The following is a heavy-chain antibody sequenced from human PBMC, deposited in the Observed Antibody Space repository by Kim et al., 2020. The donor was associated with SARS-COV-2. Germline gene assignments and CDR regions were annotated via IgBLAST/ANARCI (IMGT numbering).Heavy chain of an antibody. J-gene: IGHJ3*02. V-gene: IGHV4-39*01. CDR1: GGSISSSSYY. Sequence: SETLSLTCTVSGGSISSSSYYWGWIRQPPGKGLEWIGSIYYSGSTYYNPSLKSRVTISVDTSKNQFSLKLSSVTAADTAVYYCAVQGHGIVTMIVPDAFDIWGQGTMVTVSS. CDR3: AVQGHGIVTMIVPDAFDI. CDR2: IYYSGST. D-gene: IGHD3-22*01.